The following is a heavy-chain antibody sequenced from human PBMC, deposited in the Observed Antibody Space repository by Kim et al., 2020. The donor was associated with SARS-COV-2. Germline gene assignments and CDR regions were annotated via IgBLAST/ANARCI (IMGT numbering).Heavy chain of an antibody. V-gene: IGHV1-69*04. J-gene: IGHJ3*02. Sequence: SVKVSCKASGGTFSSYAISWVRQAPGQGLEWMGRIIPILGIANYAQKFQGRVTITADKSTSTAYMELSSLRSEDTAVYYCASARNVEVAYCGGDCYIDAFDIWGQGTMVTVSS. CDR3: ASARNVEVAYCGGDCYIDAFDI. D-gene: IGHD2-21*02. CDR2: IIPILGIA. CDR1: GGTFSSYA.